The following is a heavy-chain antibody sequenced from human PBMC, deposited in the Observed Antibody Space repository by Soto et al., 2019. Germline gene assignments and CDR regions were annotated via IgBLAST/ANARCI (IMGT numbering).Heavy chain of an antibody. Sequence: TSETLSLTCTVSGGSISSYYWSWIRQPPGKGLEWIGYIYYSGSTNYNPSLKSRVTISVDTSKNQFSLKLSSVTAADTAVYYCARRYGANFDYWGQGTPVTVSS. J-gene: IGHJ4*02. V-gene: IGHV4-59*08. CDR1: GGSISSYY. CDR3: ARRYGANFDY. CDR2: IYYSGST. D-gene: IGHD4-17*01.